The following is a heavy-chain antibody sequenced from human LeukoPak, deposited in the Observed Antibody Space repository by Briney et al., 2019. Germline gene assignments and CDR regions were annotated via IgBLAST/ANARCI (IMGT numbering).Heavy chain of an antibody. D-gene: IGHD2-15*01. CDR1: GFTFSTYA. V-gene: IGHV3-23*01. Sequence: GGSLRLSCAASGFTFSTYAMSWVRQAPGKGLEWVSTIYYSGGNTYSADSVKGRFTISRDNAKNTLYLQMNSLRAEDTAVYYCAKDQGQAVVPRRFDYWGQGTLVTVSS. J-gene: IGHJ4*02. CDR3: AKDQGQAVVPRRFDY. CDR2: IYYSGGNT.